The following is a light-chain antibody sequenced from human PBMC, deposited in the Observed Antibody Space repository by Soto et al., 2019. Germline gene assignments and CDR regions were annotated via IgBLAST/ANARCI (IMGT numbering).Light chain of an antibody. CDR1: QSVSSY. CDR2: DAS. Sequence: EIALTKSPASLSLSQGERATLSCRASQSVSSYLAWYQQKPGQAPRLLIYDASNRATGIPARFSGSGSGTEFTLTISSLQSEDFAVYYCQQYNNWPPITFGQGTRLEIK. V-gene: IGKV3D-15*01. CDR3: QQYNNWPPIT. J-gene: IGKJ5*01.